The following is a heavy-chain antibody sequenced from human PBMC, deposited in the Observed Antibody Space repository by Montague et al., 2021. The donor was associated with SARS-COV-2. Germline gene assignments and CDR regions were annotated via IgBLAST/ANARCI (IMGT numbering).Heavy chain of an antibody. D-gene: IGHD2-15*01. V-gene: IGHV3-30-3*01. J-gene: IGHJ4*02. CDR1: GFTFRHSA. CDR2: ISYDGSDS. Sequence: SLRLSCAASGFTFRHSAMHWVRQAPGKGLEWVAIISYDGSDSNYADSVKGRFTISRDNSKNTLYLQMNSLTAEGTAVYYCARDGSDWYLLTCAYWGQGTLVTVSS. CDR3: ARDGSDWYLLTCAY.